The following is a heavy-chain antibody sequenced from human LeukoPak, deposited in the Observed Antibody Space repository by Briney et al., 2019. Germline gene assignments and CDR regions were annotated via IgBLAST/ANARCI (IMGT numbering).Heavy chain of an antibody. CDR3: AREWVEYSSGWLPYYYYYMDV. J-gene: IGHJ6*03. V-gene: IGHV3-21*01. D-gene: IGHD6-19*01. CDR2: ISTSSSYI. Sequence: GGSLRLSCAASGFTFNTYSMNWVRQGPGKGLEWVSSISTSSSYIYYADSVKGRFTISRDNAKNSLYLQMNSLRAEDTAVYYCAREWVEYSSGWLPYYYYYMDVWGKGTTVTISS. CDR1: GFTFNTYS.